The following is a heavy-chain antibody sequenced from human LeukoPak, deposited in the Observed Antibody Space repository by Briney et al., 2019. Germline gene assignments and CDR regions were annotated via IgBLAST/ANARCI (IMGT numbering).Heavy chain of an antibody. V-gene: IGHV3-7*04. D-gene: IGHD3-22*01. CDR1: GFTFSSYW. Sequence: PGGSLRLSCAASGFTFSSYWMSWVRQAPGKGLEWVANIKPDGSEKYYVDSVRGRFTFSRDNTKNSLPLQMNSLRAEDTAVYYCARTGPDNSGSLDYWGQGALVTVSS. CDR3: ARTGPDNSGSLDY. CDR2: IKPDGSEK. J-gene: IGHJ4*02.